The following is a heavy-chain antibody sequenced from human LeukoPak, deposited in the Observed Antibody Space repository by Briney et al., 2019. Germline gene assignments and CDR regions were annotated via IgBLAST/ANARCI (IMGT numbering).Heavy chain of an antibody. CDR2: ISGRDSTT. V-gene: IGHV3-23*01. CDR1: GFTFSSYA. Sequence: GGSLRLSCAASGFTFSSYAMSWVRQAPGKGLEWVSAISGRDSTTYYADSVKGRFTISRDKSKNTLYLQMNSLRAEDTAVYYCAELGITMIGGVWGKGTTVTISS. J-gene: IGHJ6*04. D-gene: IGHD3-10*02. CDR3: AELGITMIGGV.